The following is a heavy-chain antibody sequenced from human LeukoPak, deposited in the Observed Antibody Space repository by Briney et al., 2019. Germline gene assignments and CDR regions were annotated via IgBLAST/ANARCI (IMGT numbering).Heavy chain of an antibody. V-gene: IGHV4-59*08. CDR2: IYSSGTT. J-gene: IGHJ5*02. CDR1: GDSISTYY. D-gene: IGHD3-10*01. Sequence: PSETLSLTCTVSGDSISTYYWSWIRQPPGKGLEWIGYIYSSGTTDYNPPLKSRVTISEDTSKNQFSLKLRSVTAADTAVYYCARGPRFGELLWHWFDPWGQGTLVTVSS. CDR3: ARGPRFGELLWHWFDP.